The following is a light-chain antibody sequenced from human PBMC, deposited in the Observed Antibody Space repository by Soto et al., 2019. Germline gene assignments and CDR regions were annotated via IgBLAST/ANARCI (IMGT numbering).Light chain of an antibody. CDR3: SSYTSSSTPLVV. Sequence: QSALTQPASVSGSPGQSITISCTGTSSDVGGYNYVSWYQQHPGKAPKLMIYDVSNRPSGVSNRFSGSKSGNTASLTISGLQAEDEADYYCSSYTSSSTPLVVFGGGIKLTVL. CDR1: SSDVGGYNY. CDR2: DVS. V-gene: IGLV2-14*01. J-gene: IGLJ2*01.